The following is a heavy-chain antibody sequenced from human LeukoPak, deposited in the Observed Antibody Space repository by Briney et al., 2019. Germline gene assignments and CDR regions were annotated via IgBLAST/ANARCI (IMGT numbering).Heavy chain of an antibody. Sequence: SETLSLTCTGSGYSISSGYYWGWIRQPPGKGLEWIGSIYHSGSTYYNPSLKSRVTISVDTSKNQFSLKLSSVTAADTAVYYCARGFPLAGRFDYWGQGTLSPSPQ. CDR3: ARGFPLAGRFDY. CDR1: GYSISSGYY. D-gene: IGHD2/OR15-2a*01. J-gene: IGHJ4*02. CDR2: IYHSGST. V-gene: IGHV4-38-2*02.